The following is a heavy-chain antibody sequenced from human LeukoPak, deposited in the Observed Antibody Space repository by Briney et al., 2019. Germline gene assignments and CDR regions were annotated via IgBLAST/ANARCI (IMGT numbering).Heavy chain of an antibody. CDR1: GFTFSNYG. CDR2: ISDTGGTT. CDR3: ARDANYHVSSDYYDAFDI. D-gene: IGHD3-22*01. J-gene: IGHJ3*02. Sequence: GGSLRLSCAASGFTFSNYGMSWVRQAPGKGLEWVSGISDTGGTTHYADSVKGRFTISRDNSKNTLSLQMKSLRAEDTAGYYCARDANYHVSSDYYDAFDIWGQGTMVTVSS. V-gene: IGHV3-23*01.